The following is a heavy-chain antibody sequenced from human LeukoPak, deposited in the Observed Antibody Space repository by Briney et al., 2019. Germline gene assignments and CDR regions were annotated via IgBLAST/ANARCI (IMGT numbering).Heavy chain of an antibody. J-gene: IGHJ4*02. Sequence: GGSLRLSCAASGFTFSSYWMSWVRQAPGKGLEWVSAISGSGGSTYYADSVKGRFTISRDNSKNTLYLQMNSLRAEDTAVYYCAKDLDRGTPPAYFDYWGQGTLVTVSS. CDR1: GFTFSSYW. CDR3: AKDLDRGTPPAYFDY. CDR2: ISGSGGST. D-gene: IGHD3-3*01. V-gene: IGHV3-23*01.